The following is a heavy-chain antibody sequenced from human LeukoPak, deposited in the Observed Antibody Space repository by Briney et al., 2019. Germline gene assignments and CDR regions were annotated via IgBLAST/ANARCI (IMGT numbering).Heavy chain of an antibody. V-gene: IGHV4-4*09. J-gene: IGHJ6*03. CDR3: ARHPYSSSSSSSYYMDV. CDR1: GGSISSYY. D-gene: IGHD6-6*01. Sequence: PSETLSLTCTVSGGSISSYYWSWIRQPPGKGLEWIGHIYTSGSTNYNPSLKSRVTISVDTSKNQFSLKLSSVTAADTAVYYCARHPYSSSSSSSYYMDVWGKGTTVTVSS. CDR2: IYTSGST.